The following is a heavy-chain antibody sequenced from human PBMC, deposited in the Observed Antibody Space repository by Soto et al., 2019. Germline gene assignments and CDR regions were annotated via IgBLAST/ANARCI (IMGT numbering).Heavy chain of an antibody. D-gene: IGHD2-2*01. CDR2: VSARGDNA. Sequence: EVQLLESGGGLVQSGGSLRLSCAASGFTFKKYAMSWVRQAPGKGLEWVSGVSARGDNAYYADSVRGRFSISRDSSKDTLCLQRVSLRAEDTAVYSCAKDYLGSDAACYVDYWGQGTLVTVSS. CDR3: AKDYLGSDAACYVDY. J-gene: IGHJ4*02. CDR1: GFTFKKYA. V-gene: IGHV3-23*01.